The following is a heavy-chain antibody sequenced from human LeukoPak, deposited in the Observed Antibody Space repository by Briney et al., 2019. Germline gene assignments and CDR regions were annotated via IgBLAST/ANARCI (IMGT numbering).Heavy chain of an antibody. V-gene: IGHV2-5*02. D-gene: IGHD5-12*01. J-gene: IGHJ4*02. Sequence: SGPTLVKPTQTLTLTCTFSGFSLSTSGVGVGWIRQPPGKALEWLALIYWDDDKRYSPALRGRLTITKDTSKNQVVLTMTNMDPVDTATYYWAHRQYSAYGGGFDYWGQGTLVTVSS. CDR2: IYWDDDK. CDR1: GFSLSTSGVG. CDR3: AHRQYSAYGGGFDY.